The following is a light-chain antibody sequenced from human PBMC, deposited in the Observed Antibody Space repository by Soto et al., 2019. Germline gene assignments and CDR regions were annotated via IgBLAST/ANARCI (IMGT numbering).Light chain of an antibody. CDR1: QSVSNN. Sequence: EIVMTQSPATLSVSPGERATLSCRASQSVSNNLAWYQQKPGQAPRLLIYGASTRSTGIPARFSGSGSGTEFTLTISSLQSEDFAVYYCQQYNNWPPYTFGQGTKLEIK. J-gene: IGKJ2*01. V-gene: IGKV3-15*01. CDR3: QQYNNWPPYT. CDR2: GAS.